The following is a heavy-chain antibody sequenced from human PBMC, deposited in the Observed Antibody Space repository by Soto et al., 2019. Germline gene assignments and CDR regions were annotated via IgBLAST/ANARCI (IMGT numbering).Heavy chain of an antibody. CDR2: IKSKTDGGTT. CDR1: GFTFGNAW. J-gene: IGHJ3*02. CDR3: TTDISDYADAFDI. V-gene: IGHV3-15*01. Sequence: GGSLRLSCAASGFTFGNAWMSWVRQAAGKGLEWVGRIKSKTDGGTTDYAAPVKGRFTISRDDSKNTLYLQMNSLKTEDTAVYYCTTDISDYADAFDIWGQGTMVTVSS. D-gene: IGHD4-17*01.